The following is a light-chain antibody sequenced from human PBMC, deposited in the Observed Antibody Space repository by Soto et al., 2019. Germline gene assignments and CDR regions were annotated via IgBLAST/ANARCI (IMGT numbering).Light chain of an antibody. CDR3: SSSTSSSTYV. Sequence: QSALTQPASVSGSPGQSITISCTGTSSDIGAYASVSWYQQHPDKAPKLIIYSVSHRSSGVSDRFSGSKSGNTASLTISGLHTDDEADYYCSSSTSSSTYVFGTGTKLTVL. CDR1: SSDIGAYAS. V-gene: IGLV2-14*03. J-gene: IGLJ1*01. CDR2: SVS.